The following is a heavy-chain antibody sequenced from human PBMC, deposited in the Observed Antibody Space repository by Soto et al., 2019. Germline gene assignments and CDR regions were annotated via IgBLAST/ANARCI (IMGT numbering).Heavy chain of an antibody. CDR1: GFTFTGSA. J-gene: IGHJ3*02. CDR3: AADSYYDFWSGYPI. CDR2: IVVGSGNT. V-gene: IGHV1-58*02. D-gene: IGHD3-3*01. Sequence: SVKVSFNASGFTFTGSAMQLVRHSRGQRLEWIGWIVVGSGNTNYAQKFQERVTITRDMSTSTAYMELSSLRHEDTAVYYCAADSYYDFWSGYPIWGQGTMVTVSS.